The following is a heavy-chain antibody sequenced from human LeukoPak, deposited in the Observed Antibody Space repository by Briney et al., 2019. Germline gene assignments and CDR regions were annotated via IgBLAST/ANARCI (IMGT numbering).Heavy chain of an antibody. CDR1: GGSISSNNYF. V-gene: IGHV4-30-4*08. J-gene: IGHJ3*02. CDR2: IHYSGNA. D-gene: IGHD5-12*01. Sequence: PSQTLSLTCTVSGGSISSNNYFWSWIRQPPGKGLEWIVYIHYSGNAYYNPSLMNRFAISIDTSKNQFSLTLSSVTAADTAMYYCAREVDIVRDSDAFDIWGQGTMVTVSS. CDR3: AREVDIVRDSDAFDI.